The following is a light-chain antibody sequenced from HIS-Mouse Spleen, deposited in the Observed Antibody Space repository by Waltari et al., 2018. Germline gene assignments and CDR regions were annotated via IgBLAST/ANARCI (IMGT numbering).Light chain of an antibody. CDR3: AAWDDSLSGPV. Sequence: QSVLTQPPSASVTPGQRVTISCSGSSSNIGSNYVYWYQQLPGTAPKLLIYRNNQRPSGVPGRFSGSKSGTSASLAISGLRSEDEADYYCAAWDDSLSGPVFGGGTKLTVL. CDR1: SSNIGSNY. V-gene: IGLV1-47*01. J-gene: IGLJ3*02. CDR2: RNN.